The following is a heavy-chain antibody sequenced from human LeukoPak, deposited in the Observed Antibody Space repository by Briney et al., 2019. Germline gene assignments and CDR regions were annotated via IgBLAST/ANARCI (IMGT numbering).Heavy chain of an antibody. CDR3: ARGVYIAAAQYAY. V-gene: IGHV4-59*01. Sequence: LSETLSLTCTVSGGSISSYYWSWIRQPPGKGLEWIGYIYYSGTTNYNPSLKSRVTISVDTSKNRFSLKLSSVTAADTAVYYCARGVYIAAAQYAYWGQGTLVTVSS. CDR2: IYYSGTT. CDR1: GGSISSYY. D-gene: IGHD6-13*01. J-gene: IGHJ4*02.